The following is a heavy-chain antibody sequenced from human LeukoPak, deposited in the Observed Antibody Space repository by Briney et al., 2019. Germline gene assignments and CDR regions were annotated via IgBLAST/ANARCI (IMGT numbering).Heavy chain of an antibody. Sequence: SETLSLTCTVSGGSISSSIYYWGWIRQPPGKGLEWIGSIYYSGSTYYNPSLKSRVTISVDTSKNQFSLKLSSVTAADTAVYYCASHIAAAGIVVYYFDYWGQGTLVTVSS. CDR3: ASHIAAAGIVVYYFDY. CDR2: IYYSGST. CDR1: GGSISSSIYY. J-gene: IGHJ4*02. V-gene: IGHV4-39*01. D-gene: IGHD6-13*01.